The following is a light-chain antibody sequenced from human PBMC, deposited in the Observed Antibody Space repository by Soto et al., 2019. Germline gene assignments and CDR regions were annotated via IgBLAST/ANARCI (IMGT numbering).Light chain of an antibody. CDR1: SSDVGGYNY. Sequence: QSVLTQPASVSGSPGQSITISCTGTSSDVGGYNYVSWYQQHPGKAPKLMIYDVTNRPSGVSRRFSGSKSGNPASLTISGLQAEDEADYYCRSYTSNSTSDVFGPGTKLTVL. J-gene: IGLJ1*01. CDR3: RSYTSNSTSDV. CDR2: DVT. V-gene: IGLV2-14*01.